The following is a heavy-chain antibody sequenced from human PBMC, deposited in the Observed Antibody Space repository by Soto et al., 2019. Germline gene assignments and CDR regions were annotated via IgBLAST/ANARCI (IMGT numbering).Heavy chain of an antibody. CDR1: GFTFCSHA. V-gene: IGHV3-64D*06. CDR3: VKVIYDSGWYGFYFDY. D-gene: IGHD6-19*01. Sequence: GGSLRLSCSASGFTFCSHAMHWVRQAPGQGLEYLSAISRKGDNTYYADSVKGRFTFSRDNSKNTLYLQMTSLRTEDTGIYYCVKVIYDSGWYGFYFDYWGQGALVTVSS. CDR2: ISRKGDNT. J-gene: IGHJ4*02.